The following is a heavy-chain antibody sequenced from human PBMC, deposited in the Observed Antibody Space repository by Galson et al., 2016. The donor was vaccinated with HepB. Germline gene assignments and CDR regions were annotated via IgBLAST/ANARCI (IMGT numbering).Heavy chain of an antibody. J-gene: IGHJ4*02. CDR1: GYTFTGYY. Sequence: SVKVSCKASGYTFTGYYIHWVRQAPGQGPEWMGWINPSSGDTNYPQRFRGRVTMTRDTSSSTTYMELSRLRSDDTAVYYWARDFLPGGWNLFDYWGQGALVTVSS. D-gene: IGHD1-7*01. CDR3: ARDFLPGGWNLFDY. V-gene: IGHV1-2*02. CDR2: INPSSGDT.